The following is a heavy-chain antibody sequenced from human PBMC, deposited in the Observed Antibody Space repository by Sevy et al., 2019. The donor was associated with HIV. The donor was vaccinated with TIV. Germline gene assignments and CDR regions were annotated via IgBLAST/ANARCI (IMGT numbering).Heavy chain of an antibody. J-gene: IGHJ6*02. D-gene: IGHD2-2*01. CDR1: GFTFSSYG. Sequence: GGSLRLSCAASGFTFSSYGMHWVRQAPGKGLEWVAFIRYDGSNKYYADSMKGRFTISKDNSKNTLYLEMNSLRAEDMEGYYCARTHVYCSSTRCYQHYYYGMDVWGQGTKVTVSS. CDR2: IRYDGSNK. V-gene: IGHV3-30*02. CDR3: ARTHVYCSSTRCYQHYYYGMDV.